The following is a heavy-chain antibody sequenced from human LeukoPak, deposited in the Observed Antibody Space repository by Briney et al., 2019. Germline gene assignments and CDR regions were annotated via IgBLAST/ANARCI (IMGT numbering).Heavy chain of an antibody. CDR1: GYTFTDYG. CDR2: VSACTGYT. CDR3: ARAPRIVGATNWFDP. J-gene: IGHJ5*02. D-gene: IGHD1-26*01. V-gene: IGHV1-18*01. Sequence: ASVKVSCKASGYTFTDYGITWVRQAPGQGLEWMGWVSACTGYTNYAQKLQDRVTMTTDTSTTTAYMDLRSLTSDDTAVYYCARAPRIVGATNWFDPWGQGTLVTVSS.